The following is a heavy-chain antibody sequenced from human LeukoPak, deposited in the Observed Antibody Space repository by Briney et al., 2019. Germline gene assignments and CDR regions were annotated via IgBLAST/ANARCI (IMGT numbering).Heavy chain of an antibody. CDR1: GDSVSSNSAA. CDR2: TYYRSKWYN. CDR3: ARDTGYSSSWYVPPSCLGFDP. J-gene: IGHJ5*02. Sequence: SQTLSLTCAISGDSVSSNSAAWNWLRQSPSRGLEWLGRTYYRSKWYNDYAVSVKSRITINPDTSKNQFSLQLNSVTPEDTAVYYCARDTGYSSSWYVPPSCLGFDPWGQGTLVTVSS. D-gene: IGHD6-13*01. V-gene: IGHV6-1*01.